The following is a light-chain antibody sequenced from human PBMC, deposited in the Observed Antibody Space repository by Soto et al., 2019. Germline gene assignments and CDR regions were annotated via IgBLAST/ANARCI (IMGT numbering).Light chain of an antibody. V-gene: IGKV3-20*01. CDR2: GVS. CDR1: QSINNKY. Sequence: EIVLTQSPGTLSLSPGERATLSCRASQSINNKYLAWYQQEPGQTPRLLIHGVSIRATGTPDRFSGSGSGTDFTLTISRLEPEDFAVYYCQLYSGSPWTFGQGTKVEIK. CDR3: QLYSGSPWT. J-gene: IGKJ1*01.